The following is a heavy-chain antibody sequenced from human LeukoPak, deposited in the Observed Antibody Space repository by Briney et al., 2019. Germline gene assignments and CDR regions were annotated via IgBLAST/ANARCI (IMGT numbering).Heavy chain of an antibody. CDR2: INLNSGAT. D-gene: IGHD3-22*01. CDR3: ARYYYDTSSVFDV. CDR1: GYTFTDYY. V-gene: IGHV1-2*02. Sequence: ASVKVSCKPSGYTFTDYYMHWVRQAPGQGLEWMGWINLNSGATNYAQKFQGRVTMTRDTSISTAYMELSRLRSDDTAVYDCARYYYDTSSVFDVWGQGTRVTVSS. J-gene: IGHJ3*01.